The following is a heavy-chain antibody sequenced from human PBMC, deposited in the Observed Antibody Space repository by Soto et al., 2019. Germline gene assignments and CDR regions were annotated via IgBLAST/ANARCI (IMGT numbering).Heavy chain of an antibody. CDR2: IRPSGGRT. V-gene: IGHV1-46*01. J-gene: IGHJ4*02. Sequence: QVHLVQSGAEVKKPGASVKVSCKASGYTFTNYYIHWVRQAPGQGLEWLGIIRPSGGRTEYAQRFQGRVTMTRDTSTSTVYMELTSLTYEDTAVYYCARDPNESYYFDYWGQGTLVTVSS. CDR3: ARDPNESYYFDY. D-gene: IGHD5-18*01. CDR1: GYTFTNYY.